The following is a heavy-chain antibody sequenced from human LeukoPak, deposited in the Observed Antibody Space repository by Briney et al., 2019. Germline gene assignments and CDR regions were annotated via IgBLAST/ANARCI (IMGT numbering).Heavy chain of an antibody. CDR2: MNGDGSQI. V-gene: IGHV3-7*01. CDR1: GFTFSGHW. CDR3: AKALWHIVVVTASADY. J-gene: IGHJ4*02. D-gene: IGHD2-21*02. Sequence: GGSLRLSCAASGFTFSGHWMSWVRQAPAKGLEWVAHMNGDGSQIYYMDFVKGRFTISRDNAKNSLYLQMNGLRAEDTAVYYCAKALWHIVVVTASADYWGQGTLVTVSS.